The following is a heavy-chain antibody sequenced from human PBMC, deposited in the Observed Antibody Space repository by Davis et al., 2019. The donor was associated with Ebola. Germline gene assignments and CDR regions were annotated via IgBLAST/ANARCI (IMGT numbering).Heavy chain of an antibody. CDR3: ARAGGWVRRYCGGDCSDY. CDR2: IKQDGSEK. J-gene: IGHJ4*02. Sequence: GESLKISCAASGFTFRSYWMSWVRQAPGKGLGWVANIKQDGSEKYYVDSVKGRFTISRDNAKNSLYLQMNSLRAEDTAVYYCARAGGWVRRYCGGDCSDYWGQGTLVTVSS. V-gene: IGHV3-7*01. CDR1: GFTFRSYW. D-gene: IGHD2-21*01.